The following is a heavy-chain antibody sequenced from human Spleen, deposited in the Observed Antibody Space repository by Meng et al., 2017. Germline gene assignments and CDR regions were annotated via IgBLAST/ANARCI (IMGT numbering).Heavy chain of an antibody. CDR1: GFTFDDYA. Sequence: SLKISCAASGFTFDDYAMHWVRQAPGKGLEWVSGISWNSVTIGYADSVKGRFTISRDNAKNSLSLQMNSLRPEDTAVYYCVKPAAGGTYFFEFWGQRTLVTVSS. V-gene: IGHV3-9*01. D-gene: IGHD6-13*01. CDR2: ISWNSVTI. J-gene: IGHJ4*02. CDR3: VKPAAGGTYFFEF.